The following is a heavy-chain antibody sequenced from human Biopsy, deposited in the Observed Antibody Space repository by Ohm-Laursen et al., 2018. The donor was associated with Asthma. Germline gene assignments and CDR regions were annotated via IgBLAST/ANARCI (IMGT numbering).Heavy chain of an antibody. V-gene: IGHV3-30*18. CDR2: IWYDGSNK. CDR1: GFSFSSYG. Sequence: SLRLSCTASGFSFSSYGMHWVRQAPGKGLEWVAVIWYDGSNKYYADSVKGRFTISRDNSKNTLYLQMNSLRAEDTAVYYCAKERYYDFWSGYPIWGQGTMVTVSS. CDR3: AKERYYDFWSGYPI. J-gene: IGHJ3*02. D-gene: IGHD3-3*01.